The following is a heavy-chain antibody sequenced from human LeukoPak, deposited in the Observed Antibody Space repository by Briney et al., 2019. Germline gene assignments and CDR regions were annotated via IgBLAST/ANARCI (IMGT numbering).Heavy chain of an antibody. CDR2: IIPIFGTA. D-gene: IGHD2-15*01. CDR1: GGTFSSYA. J-gene: IGHJ4*02. Sequence: ASVKVSCKASGGTFSSYAISWVRQAPGQGLEWMGGIIPIFGTANYAQKIQGRVTITADKSTSTAYMELSSLRSEDTAVYYCAREAVVAATPYYFDYWGQGTLVTVSS. V-gene: IGHV1-69*06. CDR3: AREAVVAATPYYFDY.